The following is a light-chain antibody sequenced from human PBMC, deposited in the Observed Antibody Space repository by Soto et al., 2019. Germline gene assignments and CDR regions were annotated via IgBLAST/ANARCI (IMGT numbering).Light chain of an antibody. Sequence: DIVLIHAPRPPALSPGQRGTLSCRGSQSVSSSYLAWYQQKPGQAPRLLIYGASSRATGIPDRFSGSGSGTDFTLTISRLEPEDFAVYYCQQYGSSPITFGQGTRLEIK. CDR3: QQYGSSPIT. CDR1: QSVSSSY. CDR2: GAS. V-gene: IGKV3-20*01. J-gene: IGKJ5*01.